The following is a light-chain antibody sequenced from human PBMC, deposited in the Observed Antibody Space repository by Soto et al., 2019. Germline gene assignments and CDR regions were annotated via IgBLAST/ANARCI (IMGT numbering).Light chain of an antibody. J-gene: IGKJ4*01. CDR2: AAS. V-gene: IGKV1-9*01. CDR1: QGISSF. Sequence: DIQLTQSPSFLSASVGDRVTITCRASQGISSFLAWYQQKPGKAPNFLIYAASTLHSGVPSRFSGSGSGTEFTLTISSLQPEDFATYYCQQDKSYPLNFGGGTKVEIK. CDR3: QQDKSYPLN.